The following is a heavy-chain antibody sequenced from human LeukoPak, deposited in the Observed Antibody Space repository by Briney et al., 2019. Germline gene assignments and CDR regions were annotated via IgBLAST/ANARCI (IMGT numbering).Heavy chain of an antibody. J-gene: IGHJ3*02. CDR3: ARETRRGTHGDDAFDI. CDR1: GFTFSSYS. Sequence: PGGSLRLSCAASGFTFSSYSMNWVRQAPGKGLEWVSSISSSSSYIYYADSVKGRFTISRDNAKNSLYLQMSSLRAEDTAVYYCARETRRGTHGDDAFDIWGQGTMVTVSS. V-gene: IGHV3-21*01. D-gene: IGHD1-26*01. CDR2: ISSSSSYI.